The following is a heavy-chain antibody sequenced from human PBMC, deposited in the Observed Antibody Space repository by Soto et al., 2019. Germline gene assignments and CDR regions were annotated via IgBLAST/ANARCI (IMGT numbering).Heavy chain of an antibody. CDR2: ISAYNGNT. V-gene: IGHV1-18*01. CDR1: GYTFINYG. CDR3: ARGWFGEFLYYLDY. Sequence: QVQLVQSGAELKKPGASVKVSCKASGYTFINYGINWVRQAPGQVIEWMGWISAYNGNTNYAQKLQGRVTMTTDTSTSTAYMELRSLRSDDTAVYFCARGWFGEFLYYLDYWGQGTLVTVSS. J-gene: IGHJ4*02. D-gene: IGHD3-10*01.